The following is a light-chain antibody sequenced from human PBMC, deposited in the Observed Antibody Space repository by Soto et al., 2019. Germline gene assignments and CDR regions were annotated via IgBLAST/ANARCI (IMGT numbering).Light chain of an antibody. CDR1: QSIGNNY. CDR2: GAS. V-gene: IGKV3-20*01. J-gene: IGKJ1*01. CDR3: QQYAASPRT. Sequence: EIVLTQSPGTLSLSPRERATLSCRASQSIGNNYLAWYQHKPGQAPRLLIYGASNSAPGIPDRFSGSGSGTDFTITIRRLEPEDFDIYYCQQYAASPRTFGQGTQVEVQ.